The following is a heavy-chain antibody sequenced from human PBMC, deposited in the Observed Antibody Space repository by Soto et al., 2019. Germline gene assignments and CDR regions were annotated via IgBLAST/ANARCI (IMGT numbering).Heavy chain of an antibody. CDR3: ARGVRYFDY. J-gene: IGHJ4*02. CDR1: GGSISSSSYY. CDR2: ISYSGST. V-gene: IGHV4-39*07. Sequence: SETLSLTCTVSGGSISSSSYYWGWIRQPPGKGLEWIGSISYSGSTSYNPSLKSRVTISVDTSKNQFSLKLSSVTAADTAVYYCARGVRYFDYWGQATLVTVSS. D-gene: IGHD3-10*01.